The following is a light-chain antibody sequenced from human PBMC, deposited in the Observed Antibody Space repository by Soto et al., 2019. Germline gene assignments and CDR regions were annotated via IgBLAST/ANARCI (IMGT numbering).Light chain of an antibody. CDR2: ANN. J-gene: IGLJ1*01. Sequence: SVLTQPPSVSGAPGQRVTISCTGSSSNIGAGSAVHWYQQLPGTAPKLLIYANNNRPSGVPDRFSGSKSGTSASLAITGLQAEDEADYYCQSYDSSLSGFYVFGTGTKLTVL. CDR3: QSYDSSLSGFYV. V-gene: IGLV1-40*01. CDR1: SSNIGAGSA.